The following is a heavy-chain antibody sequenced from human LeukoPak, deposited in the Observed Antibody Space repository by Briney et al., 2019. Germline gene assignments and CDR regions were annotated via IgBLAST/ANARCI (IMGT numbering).Heavy chain of an antibody. J-gene: IGHJ3*02. Sequence: SVKVSCKASGGTFSSYAISWVRQAPGQGLEWMGGIIPIFGTANYAQKFQGRVTITTDESTSTAYMELSSLRSEDTAVYYCASHRISGSYLSGAFDIWGQGTMVTVSS. CDR2: IIPIFGTA. V-gene: IGHV1-69*05. CDR1: GGTFSSYA. D-gene: IGHD1-26*01. CDR3: ASHRISGSYLSGAFDI.